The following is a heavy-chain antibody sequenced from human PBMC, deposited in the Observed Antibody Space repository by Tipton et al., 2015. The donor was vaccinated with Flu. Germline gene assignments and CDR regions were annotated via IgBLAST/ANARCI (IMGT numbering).Heavy chain of an antibody. D-gene: IGHD2-8*02. Sequence: GSLRLSCAASGFTVSTNHMSWVRQAPGKGLEWVSLIYSGGSTYYADSVKGRFTVSRDNSNNTLFLQMSSLRADDTAVYYCAKHCAGGLCYNYYGMDVWGQGASVTAPS. CDR1: GFTVSTNH. CDR3: AKHCAGGLCYNYYGMDV. J-gene: IGHJ6*02. V-gene: IGHV3-53*01. CDR2: IYSGGST.